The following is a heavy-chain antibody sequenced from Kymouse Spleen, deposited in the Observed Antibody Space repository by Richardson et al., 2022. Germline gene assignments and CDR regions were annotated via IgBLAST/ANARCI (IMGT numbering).Heavy chain of an antibody. CDR2: IYYSGST. CDR1: GGSISSSSYY. V-gene: IGHV4-39*01. Sequence: QLQLQESGPGLVKPSETLSLTCTVSGGSISSSSYYWGWIRQPPGKGLEWIGSIYYSGSTYYNPSLKSRVTISVDTSKNQFSLKLSSVTAADTAVYYCARHYYGSGSYYKDYWGQGTLVTVSS. CDR3: ARHYYGSGSYYKDY. J-gene: IGHJ4*02. D-gene: IGHD3-10*01.